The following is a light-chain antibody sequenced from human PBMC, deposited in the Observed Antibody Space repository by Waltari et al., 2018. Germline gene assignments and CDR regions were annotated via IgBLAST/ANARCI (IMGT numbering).Light chain of an antibody. CDR2: GAS. V-gene: IGKV4-1*01. CDR1: LRRLNSSENKNQ. Sequence: DIVMTHSPDSLSVSLGERATPTPPSRLRRLNSSENKNQLGWDQHKSRQSPKLLIYGASTRESGVPDRFSGSGSGTDFTLTISSLQTEDVAVYYCQQYYSTPFTFGPGTKVDIK. J-gene: IGKJ3*01. CDR3: QQYYSTPFT.